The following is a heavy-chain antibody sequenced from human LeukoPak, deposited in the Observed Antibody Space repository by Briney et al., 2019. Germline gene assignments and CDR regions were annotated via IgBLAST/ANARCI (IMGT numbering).Heavy chain of an antibody. Sequence: GGSLRLSCAAAGFTFSSYWMGWVRQAPGKGLEWVANIKKDGSEKYYVDSGKGRFTISRDNAKNSLYLQMNSLRAEDTSVYYCARDQVVEATHLDYWGEGTLVTVSS. CDR3: ARDQVVEATHLDY. D-gene: IGHD3-22*01. J-gene: IGHJ4*02. CDR1: GFTFSSYW. V-gene: IGHV3-7*01. CDR2: IKKDGSEK.